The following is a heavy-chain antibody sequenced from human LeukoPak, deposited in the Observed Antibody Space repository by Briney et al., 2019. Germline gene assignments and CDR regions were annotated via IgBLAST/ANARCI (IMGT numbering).Heavy chain of an antibody. J-gene: IGHJ4*02. CDR2: IYSGGNT. D-gene: IGHD6-13*01. V-gene: IGHV3-66*01. Sequence: GGSLRLSCAASGFTVSSNYMSWVRQAPGKGLEWVSVIYSGGNTYYADSVKGRFTISRDNSKNTLYLQMNSLRAEDTAVYYCARDFSGAAAGLWGQGTLVTVSS. CDR3: ARDFSGAAAGL. CDR1: GFTVSSNY.